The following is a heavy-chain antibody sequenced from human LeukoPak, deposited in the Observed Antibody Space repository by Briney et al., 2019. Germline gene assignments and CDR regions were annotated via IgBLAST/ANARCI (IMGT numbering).Heavy chain of an antibody. D-gene: IGHD5-12*01. Sequence: ASVKVSCKASGGTLRSYAISWVRQAPGQGLEWMGGTIPIFGTATYAQRFQGRVTITTDESRSTAYMELNSLRSDDTAVYYCARGELVATIPRHPHYYSYDLDVWGQGTTVTVSS. CDR2: TIPIFGTA. CDR3: ARGELVATIPRHPHYYSYDLDV. J-gene: IGHJ6*02. V-gene: IGHV1-69*05. CDR1: GGTLRSYA.